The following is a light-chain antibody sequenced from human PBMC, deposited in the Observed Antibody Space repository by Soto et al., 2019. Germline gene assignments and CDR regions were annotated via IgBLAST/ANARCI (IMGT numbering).Light chain of an antibody. J-gene: IGLJ2*01. Sequence: QSVLTQPASVSGSPGQSITISCTGTSSDVGGYDYVSWYQKYPGKAPKLMIYDVSDRPSGVSNRFSGSKSGNTASLTISGLQAEDEADYYCSSYTSNFNLVFGGGTKLTVL. CDR3: SSYTSNFNLV. CDR2: DVS. V-gene: IGLV2-14*01. CDR1: SSDVGGYDY.